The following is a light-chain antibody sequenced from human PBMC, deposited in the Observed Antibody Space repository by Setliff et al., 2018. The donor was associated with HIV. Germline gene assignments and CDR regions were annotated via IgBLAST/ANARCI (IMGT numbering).Light chain of an antibody. J-gene: IGLJ2*01. V-gene: IGLV2-23*01. CDR1: SSDIGTYNL. Sequence: QSVLTQPASVSGSPGQSITISCTGTSSDIGTYNLVSWYQQYPGKAPKLMIYDDSKRPSGLSNRFSGSKSGNTASLTISGLQAEDEADYYCCSYARSATWVFGGGTKVTVL. CDR2: DDS. CDR3: CSYARSATWV.